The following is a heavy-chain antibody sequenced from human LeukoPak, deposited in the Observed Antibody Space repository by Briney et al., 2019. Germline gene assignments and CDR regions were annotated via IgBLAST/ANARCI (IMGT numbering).Heavy chain of an antibody. CDR2: IYHGDSDT. J-gene: IGHJ3*02. CDR1: GYSFTSYW. Sequence: GESLKISCKGSGYSFTSYWIGWVRQMPGKGLEWMGIIYHGDSDTRFSPSFEGQVNISADKSISTAYLQWSSLRASDTAMYYCARDRPHDAFDMWGQGTMVTVSS. V-gene: IGHV5-51*01. CDR3: ARDRPHDAFDM.